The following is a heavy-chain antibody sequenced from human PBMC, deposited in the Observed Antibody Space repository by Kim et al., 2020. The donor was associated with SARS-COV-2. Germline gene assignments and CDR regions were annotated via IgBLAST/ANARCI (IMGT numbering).Heavy chain of an antibody. V-gene: IGHV1-69*01. J-gene: IGHJ4*02. D-gene: IGHD3-22*01. Sequence: YAQKFQGRVTITADESTSTAYMELSSLRSEDTAVYYCARDFYDSSGGPQYWGQGTLVTVSS. CDR3: ARDFYDSSGGPQY.